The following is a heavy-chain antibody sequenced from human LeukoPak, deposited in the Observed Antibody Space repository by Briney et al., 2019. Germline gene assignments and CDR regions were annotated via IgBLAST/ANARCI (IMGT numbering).Heavy chain of an antibody. J-gene: IGHJ4*02. CDR1: GGSFSGYY. CDR3: ARKALGLSV. V-gene: IGHV4-34*01. Sequence: SETLSLTCAGYGGSFSGYYWSWIRQPPGKGLEWIGEINHSGSTNYNPSLKSRVAISVDTSKNQLSLELSTVSAADTAVYYCARKALGLSVWGQGTLVTVSS. D-gene: IGHD3-16*02. CDR2: INHSGST.